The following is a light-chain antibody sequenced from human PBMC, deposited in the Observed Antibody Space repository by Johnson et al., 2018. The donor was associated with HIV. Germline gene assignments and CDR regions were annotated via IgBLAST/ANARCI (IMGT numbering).Light chain of an antibody. CDR2: DNY. CDR1: SSNIGSNY. CDR3: GTWDSSLSASYV. Sequence: QSVLTQPPSVSAAPGQKVTISCSGSSSNIGSNYVSWYQHLPGTAPKLLIYDNYKRPSGIPDRFSASKSGTSATLDITGLQTGDEADYYCGTWDSSLSASYVFGTGTKVTVL. V-gene: IGLV1-51*01. J-gene: IGLJ1*01.